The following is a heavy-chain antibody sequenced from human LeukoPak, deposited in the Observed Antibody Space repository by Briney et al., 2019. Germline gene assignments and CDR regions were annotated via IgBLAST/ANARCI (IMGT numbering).Heavy chain of an antibody. V-gene: IGHV4-34*01. D-gene: IGHD3-22*01. Sequence: SETLSLTCAVYGGSFSGYYWSWIRQPPGKGLEWIGEINRSGSTNYNPSLKSRVTISVDTSKNQFSLKLSSVTAADTAVYYCARVGYDSSGYLTIDYWGQGTLVTVSS. J-gene: IGHJ4*02. CDR3: ARVGYDSSGYLTIDY. CDR2: INRSGST. CDR1: GGSFSGYY.